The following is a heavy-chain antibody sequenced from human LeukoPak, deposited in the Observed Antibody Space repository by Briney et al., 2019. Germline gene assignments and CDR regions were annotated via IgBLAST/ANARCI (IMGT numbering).Heavy chain of an antibody. J-gene: IGHJ6*02. CDR1: GWSSCGYY. V-gene: IGHV4-34*01. Sequence: SETLSFTGAVYGWSSCGYYWSWIRHRPGKGLEWIGEINHSGSTNYNPSLESRVTISVDTSKNQFSLKLSSVTSADTAVYYCARLGYCTNGVCYGYYYGMDVWGQGTTVTVSS. CDR2: INHSGST. CDR3: ARLGYCTNGVCYGYYYGMDV. D-gene: IGHD2-8*01.